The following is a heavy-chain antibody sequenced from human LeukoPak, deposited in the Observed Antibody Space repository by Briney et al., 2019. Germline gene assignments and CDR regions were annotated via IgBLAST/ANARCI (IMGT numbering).Heavy chain of an antibody. D-gene: IGHD5-18*01. V-gene: IGHV5-51*01. Sequence: GESLKISCKGSGYSFPTYWIGWVRQMPGKGLEWMGIIYPGGSDTRYSPSFQGQVTISADKSISTAYLQWSSLKASDTAMYYCARSLTVAREYNYGYGYWGQGTLVTVSS. J-gene: IGHJ4*02. CDR1: GYSFPTYW. CDR2: IYPGGSDT. CDR3: ARSLTVAREYNYGYGY.